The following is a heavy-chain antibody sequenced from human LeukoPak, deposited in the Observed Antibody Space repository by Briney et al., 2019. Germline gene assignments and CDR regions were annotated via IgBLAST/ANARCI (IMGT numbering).Heavy chain of an antibody. CDR3: ARSVGNVLLWD. V-gene: IGHV1-69*05. D-gene: IGHD3-10*01. CDR2: IIPIFGTA. CDR1: GGTFSSYA. Sequence: ASVKVSCKASGGTFSSYAISWVRQAPGQGLEWMGGIIPIFGTANYAQKFQGRVTMTRDTSISTAYMELSRLRSDDTAVYYCARSVGNVLLWDWGQGTLVTVSS. J-gene: IGHJ4*02.